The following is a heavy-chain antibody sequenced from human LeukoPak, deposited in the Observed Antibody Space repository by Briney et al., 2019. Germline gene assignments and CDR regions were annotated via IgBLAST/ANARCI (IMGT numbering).Heavy chain of an antibody. CDR1: GGSIASDYY. D-gene: IGHD3-10*01. V-gene: IGHV4-61*02. CDR3: ASTYYYGSGSYFYFQH. CDR2: VYMNGNS. Sequence: TSQTLSLTCTVSGGSIASDYYWTWIRQSAGGGLEWIGRVYMNGNSNYNPSLRSRVTISVDTSKNQFSLKLSSVTAADTAVYYCASTYYYGSGSYFYFQHWGQGTLVTVSS. J-gene: IGHJ1*01.